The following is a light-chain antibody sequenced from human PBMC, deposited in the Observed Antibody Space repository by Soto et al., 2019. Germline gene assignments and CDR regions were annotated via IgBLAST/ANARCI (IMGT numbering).Light chain of an antibody. J-gene: IGKJ2*01. V-gene: IGKV3-11*01. CDR1: QTVSSF. CDR3: QQRYNWPPT. Sequence: EIVLSQSPAILSWSPGDRATLSCRASQTVSSFLAWYQQKPGQAPRLLIYDTSNRATGVPARFSASGSGTDFTLTISSLEPEDFAVYFCQQRYNWPPTFGQGTKLEIK. CDR2: DTS.